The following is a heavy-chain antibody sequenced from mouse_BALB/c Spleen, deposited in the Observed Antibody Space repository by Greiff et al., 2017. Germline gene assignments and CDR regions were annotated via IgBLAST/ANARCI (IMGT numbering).Heavy chain of an antibody. D-gene: IGHD2-3*01. J-gene: IGHJ3*01. V-gene: IGHV14-3*02. CDR1: GFNIKDTY. Sequence: EVQLQQSGAELVKPGASVKLSCTASGFNIKDTYMHWVQQRPEQGLEWIGRIDPANGNTKYDPKFQGEATITADTSSNTAYLQLSSLTSEDTAVYYCAFDGYDGAYWGQGTLVTVSA. CDR3: AFDGYDGAY. CDR2: IDPANGNT.